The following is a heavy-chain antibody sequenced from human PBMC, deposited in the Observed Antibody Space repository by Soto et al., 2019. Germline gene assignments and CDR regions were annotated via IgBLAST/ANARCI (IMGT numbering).Heavy chain of an antibody. CDR1: GFTFRWFG. CDR2: ISNDGSNE. CDR3: AKGEVRGIIPSYFDY. D-gene: IGHD3-10*01. V-gene: IGHV3-30*18. J-gene: IGHJ4*02. Sequence: GGSLRLSCAGSGFTFRWFGMNWVRQAPGKGLEWVARISNDGSNEYYVDSVKGRFTVSRDNSKNTLYLQMDSLRAEDTAVYYCAKGEVRGIIPSYFDYWGLGTLVTVSS.